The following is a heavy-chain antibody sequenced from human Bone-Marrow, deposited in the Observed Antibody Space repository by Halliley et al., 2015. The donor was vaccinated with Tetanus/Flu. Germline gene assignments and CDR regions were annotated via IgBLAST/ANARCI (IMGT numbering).Heavy chain of an antibody. Sequence: SLRLSCAASGFIFRNYWMSWVRQAPGKGLEWVANIKQDGSATYYLDSVKGRFTISRDSAKNTVYLQMNSLRAEDTAVYYCAAGGGWIFDYWGQGTLVSVSS. J-gene: IGHJ4*02. CDR1: GFIFRNYW. CDR3: AAGGGWIFDY. D-gene: IGHD6-19*01. V-gene: IGHV3-7*03. CDR2: IKQDGSAT.